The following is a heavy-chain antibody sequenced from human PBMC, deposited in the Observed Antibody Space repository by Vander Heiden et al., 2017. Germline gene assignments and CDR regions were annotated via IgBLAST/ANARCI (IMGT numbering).Heavy chain of an antibody. V-gene: IGHV1-24*01. D-gene: IGHD3-10*01. CDR1: GYTLTELS. CDR3: ATAGPPSSVVLWFGVSY. Sequence: QVQLVQSGAEVKKPGASVKVSCKVSGYTLTELSMHWVRQAPGKGLEWMGGFDPEDGETIYAQKFQGRVTMTEDTSTDTAYMEMSSLRSEETAVYYCATAGPPSSVVLWFGVSYWCQGTMVTVSS. CDR2: FDPEDGET. J-gene: IGHJ4*02.